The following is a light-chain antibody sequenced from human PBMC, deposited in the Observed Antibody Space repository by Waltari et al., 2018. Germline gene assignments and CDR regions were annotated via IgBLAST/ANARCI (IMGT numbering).Light chain of an antibody. Sequence: QTVVTQEPSLSVSPGGTVTLTCALSSGSLSTTSYASWYQQTPGQAPRTLIYKSNTRSSWVLDRFSGSIFGNKAALTITGAQADDESDYYCLLYMGGGIWVFGGGTKLTVI. CDR3: LLYMGGGIWV. V-gene: IGLV8-61*01. CDR2: KSN. J-gene: IGLJ3*02. CDR1: SGSLSTTSY.